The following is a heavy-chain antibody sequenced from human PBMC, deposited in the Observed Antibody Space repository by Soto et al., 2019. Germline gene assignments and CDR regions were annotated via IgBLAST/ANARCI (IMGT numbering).Heavy chain of an antibody. V-gene: IGHV3-15*07. CDR3: TTSTGYSSGWYGPYYYGMDV. J-gene: IGHJ6*02. CDR2: IKSKTDGGTT. Sequence: GGSLRLSCAASGFTFSNAWMNWVRQAPGKGLEWVGRIKSKTDGGTTDYAAPVKGRFNISRDDSKNTLYLQMNSLKTEDTAVYYCTTSTGYSSGWYGPYYYGMDVWGQGTTVTVSS. CDR1: GFTFSNAW. D-gene: IGHD6-19*01.